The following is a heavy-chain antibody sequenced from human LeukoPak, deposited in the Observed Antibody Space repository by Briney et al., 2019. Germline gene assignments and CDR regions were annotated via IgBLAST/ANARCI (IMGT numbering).Heavy chain of an antibody. D-gene: IGHD2-2*01. Sequence: GGSLRLSCAASGFTFNSYSMNWVRQAPGKGLEWVSSISSSSSYIYYAVSVKGRFTISRDNSKNTLYLQMNSLRAEDTAVYYCAKDSDIVVVPALTYDHWGQGTLVIVSS. V-gene: IGHV3-21*04. CDR2: ISSSSSYI. J-gene: IGHJ4*02. CDR1: GFTFNSYS. CDR3: AKDSDIVVVPALTYDH.